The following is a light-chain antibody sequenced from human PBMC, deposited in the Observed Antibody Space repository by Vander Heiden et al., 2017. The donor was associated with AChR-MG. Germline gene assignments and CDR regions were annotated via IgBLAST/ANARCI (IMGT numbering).Light chain of an antibody. Sequence: QSALTQPASVSGSPGQSITISCTGTNSDIGGYNFVSWYEHHPGKAHKLIIYEVNKRPSGVSDRFSGSKSGKAASLTITGLQAEDEGDYYCCAYAGSSVYVFGTGTKVTVL. V-gene: IGLV2-23*02. CDR3: CAYAGSSVYV. J-gene: IGLJ1*01. CDR2: EVN. CDR1: NSDIGGYNF.